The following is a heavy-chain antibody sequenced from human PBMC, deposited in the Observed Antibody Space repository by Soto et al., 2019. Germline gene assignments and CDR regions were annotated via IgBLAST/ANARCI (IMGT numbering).Heavy chain of an antibody. D-gene: IGHD3-10*01. V-gene: IGHV1-69*01. CDR3: ARVLYYGSGSYSPYGMDV. CDR2: VSPPFRTS. J-gene: IGHJ6*02. CDR1: GVSFNNNG. Sequence: QVQLVQSGAEVKKPGSSVKVSCKTSGVSFNNNGISWVRQAPGHGREWMGGVSPPFRTSNYARKFQGRISITADASTGTVNMELSSLTSEDTAQYYCARVLYYGSGSYSPYGMDVWGQGTTVTVSS.